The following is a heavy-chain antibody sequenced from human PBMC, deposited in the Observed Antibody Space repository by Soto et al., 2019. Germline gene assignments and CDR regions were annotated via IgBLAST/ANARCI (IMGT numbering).Heavy chain of an antibody. D-gene: IGHD1-26*01. J-gene: IGHJ4*02. CDR3: ARDAGSLGY. Sequence: EVQLVESGGGLVQPGGSLRLSCAASGFTFSSYSMNWVRQAPGKGLECVSYISSGSSGIYYADSVTGRFTISRDNAKNSVDLQMNSLIDEDAAVYYCARDAGSLGYWRQGTLVTVSS. CDR1: GFTFSSYS. V-gene: IGHV3-48*02. CDR2: ISSGSSGI.